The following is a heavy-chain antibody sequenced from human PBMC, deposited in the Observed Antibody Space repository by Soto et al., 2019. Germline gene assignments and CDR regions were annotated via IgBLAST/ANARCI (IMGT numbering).Heavy chain of an antibody. D-gene: IGHD2-2*01. CDR1: GGTFSSYA. CDR3: ATSTYCSSTSCYYYYYGMDV. Sequence: VQLVQSGAEVKKPGSSVKVSCKASGGTFSSYAISWVRQAPGQGLEWMGGIIPIFGTANYAQKFQGRVTITADESTSTAYMELSSLRSEDTAVYYCATSTYCSSTSCYYYYYGMDVWGQGTTVTVSS. V-gene: IGHV1-69*01. J-gene: IGHJ6*02. CDR2: IIPIFGTA.